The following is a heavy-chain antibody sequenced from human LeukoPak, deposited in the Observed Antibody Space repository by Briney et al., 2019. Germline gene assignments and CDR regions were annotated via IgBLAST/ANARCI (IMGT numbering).Heavy chain of an antibody. CDR3: ARALWFGETFPAY. Sequence: GGSLRLSCAASGFTFRDYYMNWVRQAPGKGLQWVSYISSSSSTIYYADSVKGRFTISRDNAKNSLYLQMNSLRAEDTAVYYCARALWFGETFPAYWGQGTLVTVSS. CDR1: GFTFRDYY. J-gene: IGHJ4*02. V-gene: IGHV3-48*01. CDR2: ISSSSSTI. D-gene: IGHD3-10*01.